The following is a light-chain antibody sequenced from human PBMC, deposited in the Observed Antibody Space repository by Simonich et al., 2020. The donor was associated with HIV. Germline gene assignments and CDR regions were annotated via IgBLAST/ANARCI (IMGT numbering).Light chain of an antibody. J-gene: IGKJ4*01. Sequence: DIQMIQSPSSLSASVGDRVTITCRASTTISSYLNWYQQKPGKAPKLLIYAASSLQSGVPSRFSGSGSGTDFTLTISSLQPEDFATYYCQQSFSTPLTFGGGTKVEIK. CDR2: AAS. CDR1: TTISSY. V-gene: IGKV1-39*01. CDR3: QQSFSTPLT.